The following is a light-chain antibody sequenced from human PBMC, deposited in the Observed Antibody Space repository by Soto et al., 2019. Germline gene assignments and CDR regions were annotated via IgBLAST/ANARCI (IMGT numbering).Light chain of an antibody. V-gene: IGKV3-11*01. CDR1: QSVSSY. Sequence: EIVLTQSPATLSLSPGERATLSCRASQSVSSYLAWYQQKPGQAPRLLIYDASNSATGIPARFSGSGSGTDFTLTISSLEPEDFAVYDCQQRSNWPTFGQGTKVEIK. J-gene: IGKJ1*01. CDR3: QQRSNWPT. CDR2: DAS.